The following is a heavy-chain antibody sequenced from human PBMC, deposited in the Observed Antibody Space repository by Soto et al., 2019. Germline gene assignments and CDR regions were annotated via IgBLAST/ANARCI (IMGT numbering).Heavy chain of an antibody. CDR3: ARVGCSGNFCYDGLDV. V-gene: IGHV3-11*01. CDR1: GFTFSDYY. CDR2: ISKSASTI. Sequence: QVQLVESGGGLVKPGGTLRLSCAASGFTFSDYYMTWIRQAPGKWLECISYISKSASTIKYAESVKGRFTISRDNAKNSLSLQMNRLRAEDTAVYYCARVGCSGNFCYDGLDVCGQGTAVTVSS. D-gene: IGHD3-22*01. J-gene: IGHJ6*02.